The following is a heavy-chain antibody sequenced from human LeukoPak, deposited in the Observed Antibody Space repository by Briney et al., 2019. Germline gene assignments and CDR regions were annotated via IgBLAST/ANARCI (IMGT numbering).Heavy chain of an antibody. D-gene: IGHD2-2*01. CDR1: GGSISSSSYY. J-gene: IGHJ3*02. V-gene: IGHV4-39*01. CDR2: IYYSGST. CDR3: ARPIVVVPAALDAFDI. Sequence: SETLSLTCTVSGGSISSSSYYWGWLRQPPGKGLEWIGSIYYSGSTYYNPSLKSRVTISVDTSKNQFSLKLSSVTAADTAVYYCARPIVVVPAALDAFDIWGQGTMVTVSS.